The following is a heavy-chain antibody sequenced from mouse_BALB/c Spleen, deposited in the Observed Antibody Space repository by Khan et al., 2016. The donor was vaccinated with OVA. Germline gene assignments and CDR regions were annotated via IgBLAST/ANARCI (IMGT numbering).Heavy chain of an antibody. CDR3: ARSYGYAMDY. D-gene: IGHD1-1*02. Sequence: VQLKQSGPELVKPGASVKVSCKASGYAFTSYHVYWMKQSPGKSLEWIGYIDPYNGGTTYNQKFKGKATLTVDKSSSTAYMHLNSLTSEDSVVYYCARSYGYAMDYWGQGTSVTVSS. V-gene: IGHV1S135*01. CDR1: GYAFTSYH. CDR2: IDPYNGGT. J-gene: IGHJ4*01.